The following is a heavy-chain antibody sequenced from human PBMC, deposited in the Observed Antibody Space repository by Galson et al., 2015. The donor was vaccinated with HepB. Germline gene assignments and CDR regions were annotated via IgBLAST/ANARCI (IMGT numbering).Heavy chain of an antibody. J-gene: IGHJ4*02. CDR3: ARHALDYFDY. D-gene: IGHD6-6*01. Sequence: LSLTCTVSGGSISSYYWSWIRQPPGKGLEWIGYIYYSGSTNYNPSLKSRVTISVDTSKNQFSLKLSSVTAADTAVYYCARHALDYFDYWGQGTLVTVSS. V-gene: IGHV4-59*08. CDR2: IYYSGST. CDR1: GGSISSYY.